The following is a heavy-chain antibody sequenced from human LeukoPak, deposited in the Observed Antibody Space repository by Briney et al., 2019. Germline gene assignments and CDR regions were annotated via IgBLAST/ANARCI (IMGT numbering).Heavy chain of an antibody. CDR2: IYYTGAT. D-gene: IGHD6-19*01. J-gene: IGHJ4*02. CDR1: GGSIASNY. Sequence: PSETLSLTCTVSGGSIASNYWTWIRQPPGKGLEYIGYIYYTGATNYNPSLKSRVTISVDTSKNHFSLRLSSVTAADTAVYFCAKYGSSGWVIDYLGQGTLVTVSS. V-gene: IGHV4-59*08. CDR3: AKYGSSGWVIDY.